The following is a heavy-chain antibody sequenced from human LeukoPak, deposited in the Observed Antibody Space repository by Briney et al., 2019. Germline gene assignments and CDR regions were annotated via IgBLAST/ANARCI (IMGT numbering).Heavy chain of an antibody. Sequence: SVNVSCMAYGGSVSSCAISWVRQAPGQGLEWMGGIIPIFGTANHAQKSHGRVPLDADESTSTAYIELCSLRSEDTAVYYCARVGEVVPAALDYWGQGTLVTVSS. CDR1: GGSVSSCA. V-gene: IGHV1-69*13. CDR3: ARVGEVVPAALDY. J-gene: IGHJ4*02. CDR2: IIPIFGTA. D-gene: IGHD2-2*01.